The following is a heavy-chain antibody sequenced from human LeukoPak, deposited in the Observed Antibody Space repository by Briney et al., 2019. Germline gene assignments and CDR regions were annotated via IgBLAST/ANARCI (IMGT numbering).Heavy chain of an antibody. CDR3: ARGIWTRTVSSYYLDY. J-gene: IGHJ4*02. CDR2: INAGNGHT. CDR1: GYTFTSYG. D-gene: IGHD3/OR15-3a*01. V-gene: IGHV1-3*01. Sequence: WASVKVSCKASGYTFTSYGISWVRQAPGQRLEWMGWINAGNGHTRYSQRFQGRVTITRDTSATTAYMEVTSLRSEDTAVYYCARGIWTRTVSSYYLDYWGQGTLVTVSS.